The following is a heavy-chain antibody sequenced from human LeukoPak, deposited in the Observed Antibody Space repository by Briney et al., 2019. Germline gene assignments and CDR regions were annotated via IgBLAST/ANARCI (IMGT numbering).Heavy chain of an antibody. CDR3: ARVTTPACSSWYSPLCRYYGMDV. CDR1: GFTFSDYY. D-gene: IGHD6-13*01. J-gene: IGHJ6*02. Sequence: SGGSLRLSCAASGFTFSDYYMSWIRQAPGKGLEWVSYISSSGSTIYYADSVKGRFTISRDNAKNSLYLQMNSLRAEDTAVYYCARVTTPACSSWYSPLCRYYGMDVWGQGTTVTVSS. CDR2: ISSSGSTI. V-gene: IGHV3-11*01.